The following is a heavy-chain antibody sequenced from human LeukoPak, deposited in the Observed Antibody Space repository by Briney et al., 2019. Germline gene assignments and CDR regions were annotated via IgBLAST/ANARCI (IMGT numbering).Heavy chain of an antibody. Sequence: PSETLSLTCAVYGGSFSGYYWSWIRQPPGKGLEWIGEINHSGSTNYNPSLKSRVTISVDTSKNQFSLKLSSVTAADTAVYYCARGRPPQFHGWSDPWGQGTLVTVSS. V-gene: IGHV4-34*01. CDR2: INHSGST. J-gene: IGHJ5*02. CDR3: ARGRPPQFHGWSDP. CDR1: GGSFSGYY.